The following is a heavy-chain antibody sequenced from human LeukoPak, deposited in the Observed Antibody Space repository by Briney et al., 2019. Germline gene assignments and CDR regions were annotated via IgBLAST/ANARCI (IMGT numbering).Heavy chain of an antibody. V-gene: IGHV1-2*02. D-gene: IGHD2-2*01. J-gene: IGHJ6*03. CDR3: AREDVVVPAANGDYYYMDV. Sequence: ASVKVSCKASGYTFTGFYIHWVRQAPGQGLEWMGWINPNSGGTNYAQKFQGRVTMTRDTSISTAYMELSRLRSDDTAVYYCAREDVVVPAANGDYYYMDVWGKGPRSPSP. CDR1: GYTFTGFY. CDR2: INPNSGGT.